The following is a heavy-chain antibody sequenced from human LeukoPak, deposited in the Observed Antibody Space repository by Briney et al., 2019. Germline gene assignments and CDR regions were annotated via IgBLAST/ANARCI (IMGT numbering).Heavy chain of an antibody. CDR3: ARDRSTTSIDY. D-gene: IGHD2-2*01. J-gene: IGHJ4*02. CDR1: GFTFTSSA. CDR2: INPNSGGT. V-gene: IGHV1-2*02. Sequence: ASVKVSCTASGFTFTSSAMQWVRQAPGQGLEWMGWINPNSGGTNYAQKVQGRVTITRDTSISTAYMQLSRLRSDDTAVYYCARDRSTTSIDYWGQGTLVTVSS.